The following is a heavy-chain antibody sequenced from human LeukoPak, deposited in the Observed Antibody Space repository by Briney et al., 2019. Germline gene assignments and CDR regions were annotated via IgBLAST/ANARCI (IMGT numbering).Heavy chain of an antibody. J-gene: IGHJ4*02. D-gene: IGHD6-13*01. V-gene: IGHV3-21*01. Sequence: GGSLRLSCAASRFTFTNYSMNWVRQAPGKGLEWVSSISSLSNYIYYADSVKGRFTISRDNSKNTLYLQMNSLRAEDTAVYYCAKDPTLIAAALSEPYYFDYWGQGTLVTVSS. CDR3: AKDPTLIAAALSEPYYFDY. CDR1: RFTFTNYS. CDR2: ISSLSNYI.